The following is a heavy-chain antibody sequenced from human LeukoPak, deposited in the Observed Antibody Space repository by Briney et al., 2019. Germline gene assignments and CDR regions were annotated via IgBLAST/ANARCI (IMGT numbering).Heavy chain of an antibody. CDR3: ARGYYYDSSPDY. V-gene: IGHV3-74*01. Sequence: GGSPRLSCAASGFTFSSYWMHWVRQAPGKGLVWVSRINSDGSSTSYADSVKGRFAISRDNAKNTLYLQMNSLRAEDTAVYYCARGYYYDSSPDYWGQGTLVTVSS. CDR1: GFTFSSYW. CDR2: INSDGSST. J-gene: IGHJ4*02. D-gene: IGHD3-22*01.